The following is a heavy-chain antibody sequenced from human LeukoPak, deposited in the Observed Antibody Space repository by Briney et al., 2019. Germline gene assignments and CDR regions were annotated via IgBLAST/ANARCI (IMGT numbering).Heavy chain of an antibody. Sequence: SQTLSLTCAVSGGSIRSGGYSWRWLRQPPGKGLEWIGYIYYSGRTHHNHPLKRRVSRSVDTSKNQCSLKLSSVTAADTAVYYCARTGSTVTMLYPFDHWGQGTLVTVSS. J-gene: IGHJ4*02. CDR2: IYYSGRT. V-gene: IGHV4-30-4*07. CDR3: ARTGSTVTMLYPFDH. D-gene: IGHD4-17*01. CDR1: GGSIRSGGYS.